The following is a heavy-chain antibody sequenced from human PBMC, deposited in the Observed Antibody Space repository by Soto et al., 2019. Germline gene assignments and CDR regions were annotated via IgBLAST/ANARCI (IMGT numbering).Heavy chain of an antibody. Sequence: SETLSLTCTVSGGSISSGGYYCSWIRQHPGKGLEWIGYIYYTGRTYYNPSLESRATISVDTSKNQFSLKLSSVTAADTAVYYCAGSPSSINFDVWGQGAQVTVSS. CDR1: GGSISSGGYY. D-gene: IGHD2-15*01. V-gene: IGHV4-31*03. CDR3: AGSPSSINFDV. J-gene: IGHJ4*02. CDR2: IYYTGRT.